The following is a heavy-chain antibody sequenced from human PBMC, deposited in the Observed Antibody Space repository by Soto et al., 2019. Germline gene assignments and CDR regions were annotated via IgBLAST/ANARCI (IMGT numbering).Heavy chain of an antibody. CDR2: INAGSGNT. CDR1: GYTFTNYA. J-gene: IGHJ4*02. D-gene: IGHD1-1*01. Sequence: QVQLVQSGAEVKKPGASVKVSCKASGYTFTNYAIHWLRQAPGQRLEWMGWINAGSGNTKYSQKLQGRVTITRDTSASTAYMELSSLRSEDTAVDYCTRDTGVKLDRHGDGDYWGQGTLVTVSS. CDR3: TRDTGVKLDRHGDGDY. V-gene: IGHV1-3*01.